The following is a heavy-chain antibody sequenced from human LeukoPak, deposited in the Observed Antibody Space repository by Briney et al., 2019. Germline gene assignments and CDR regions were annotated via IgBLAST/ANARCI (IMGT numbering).Heavy chain of an antibody. D-gene: IGHD6-19*01. J-gene: IGHJ4*02. CDR1: GFTFSSYA. Sequence: PGGSLRLSCAASGFTFSSYAMSWVRQAPGKGLERVSTISGSGDSTYYADSVKGRFTISKDNSKNTLFLQMNSLRPEDTAVYYCAKDARRTFGLSSGLYRGSYYFDYWGQGTLVTVSS. CDR3: AKDARRTFGLSSGLYRGSYYFDY. V-gene: IGHV3-23*01. CDR2: ISGSGDST.